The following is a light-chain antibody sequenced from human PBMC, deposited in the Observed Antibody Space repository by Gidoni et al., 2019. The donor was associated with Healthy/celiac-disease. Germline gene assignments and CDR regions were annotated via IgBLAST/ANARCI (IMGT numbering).Light chain of an antibody. J-gene: IGKJ1*01. CDR2: DAS. V-gene: IGKV1-5*01. Sequence: DIQMTQSPSTLSASVGDRVTITCRASQSISSWLAWYQQKQGKAPKLLIYDASSLESGVPSRFSGSGSGTEFTLTISSLQPDDFATYYCQQYNSYSWTFXQXTKVEIK. CDR1: QSISSW. CDR3: QQYNSYSWT.